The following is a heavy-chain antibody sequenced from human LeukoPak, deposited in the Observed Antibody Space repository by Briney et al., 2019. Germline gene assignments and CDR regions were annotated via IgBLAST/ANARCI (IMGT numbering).Heavy chain of an antibody. V-gene: IGHV3-66*01. CDR3: ARDKVGDYYYYGMDV. J-gene: IGHJ6*02. CDR1: GFTVSSNY. CDR2: IYSGGST. Sequence: PGGSLRLSCAASGFTVSSNYMNWVRQAPGKGLEWVSVIYSGGSTYYADSVKGRFTISRDNSKNKLYLQMNSLRAEDTAVYYCARDKVGDYYYYGMDVWGQGTTVTVSS. D-gene: IGHD3-10*01.